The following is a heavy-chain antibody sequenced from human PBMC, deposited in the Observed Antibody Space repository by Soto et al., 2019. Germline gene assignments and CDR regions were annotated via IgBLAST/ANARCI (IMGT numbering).Heavy chain of an antibody. CDR1: GFTFDDYA. CDR3: AKEPVGPDWYFDL. Sequence: LRLSCAASGFTFDDYAMHWVRQAPGKGLEWVSGISGSGISTRYADSVKGRFTVSRDNSKNTLYLQMNSLRAEDTAVYNCAKEPVGPDWYFDLWGRGTLVTVSS. CDR2: ISGSGIST. V-gene: IGHV3-23*01. J-gene: IGHJ2*01.